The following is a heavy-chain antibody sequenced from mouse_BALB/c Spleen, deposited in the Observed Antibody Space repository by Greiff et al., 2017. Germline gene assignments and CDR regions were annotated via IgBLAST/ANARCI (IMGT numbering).Heavy chain of an antibody. V-gene: IGHV7-3*02. J-gene: IGHJ4*01. CDR3: ARFWGGNSAIDY. CDR2: IRDRANGYTT. Sequence: EVQLVESGGGLVQPGGSLRLSCATSGFTFTDYYMSWVRQPPGQALEWVGFIRDRANGYTTEYSASVKGQFTISRDNSQSILYLQMNTLRAEDSATDDYARFWGGNSAIDYWGQGTTVTVSS. CDR1: GFTFTDYY. D-gene: IGHD4-1*01.